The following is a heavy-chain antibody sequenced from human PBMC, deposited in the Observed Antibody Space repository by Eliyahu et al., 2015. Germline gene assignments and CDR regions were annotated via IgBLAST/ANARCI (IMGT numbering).Heavy chain of an antibody. CDR2: ISGSGTGT. V-gene: IGHV3-23*01. CDR3: SSPTTTEPFDH. CDR1: GFTFSSYA. J-gene: IGHJ4*02. Sequence: EVQLLESGGGLVQPGGSLRLSCAASGFTFSSYAMTWVRQAPGKGLEWVSAISGSGTGTYYADSVKGRFTISRDNSKNTLYLQMNSLRVDDTAIYYCSSPTTTEPFDHWGQGTLVSVSS. D-gene: IGHD1-1*01.